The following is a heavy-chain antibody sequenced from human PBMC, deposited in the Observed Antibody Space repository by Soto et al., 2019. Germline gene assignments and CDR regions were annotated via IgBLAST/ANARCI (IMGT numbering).Heavy chain of an antibody. V-gene: IGHV4-39*01. CDR2: VYYSGRT. J-gene: IGHJ4*02. CDR1: GDSMGRNSYY. D-gene: IGHD6-19*01. Sequence: QLQLQESGPGLVSPSETLSLTCTVSGDSMGRNSYYLGWIRQPPGKGLEWIGSVYYSGRTYCNPSLKRRVTVSLDMPKNQFAPSLTSVTAADSAIYYCTRITVAVVEYWGQGTLVTVAS. CDR3: TRITVAVVEY.